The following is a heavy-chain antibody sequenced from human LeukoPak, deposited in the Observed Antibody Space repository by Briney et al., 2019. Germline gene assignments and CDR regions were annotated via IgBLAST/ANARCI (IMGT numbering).Heavy chain of an antibody. J-gene: IGHJ6*02. D-gene: IGHD2-2*01. CDR3: ARDRVVPAAIRYYYYYYGMDV. V-gene: IGHV3-21*01. Sequence: GGSLRLSCAASGFTFSSYSMNWVRQAPGKGLEWVSSISSSSSYIYYAGSVKGRFTISSDNAKNSLYLQMNSLRAEDTAVYYCARDRVVPAAIRYYYYYYGMDVWGQGTTVTVSS. CDR2: ISSSSSYI. CDR1: GFTFSSYS.